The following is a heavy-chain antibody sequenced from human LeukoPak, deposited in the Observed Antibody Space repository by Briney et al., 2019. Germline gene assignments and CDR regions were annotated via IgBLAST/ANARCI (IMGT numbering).Heavy chain of an antibody. CDR3: ARNYYGSGSYLGYNWFDP. J-gene: IGHJ5*02. Sequence: GGSLRLSCAASGFTFEDYALHWVRQFPGKGLEWVSLTTWDGGKTFYADSVKGRFTVSRDNSKSSLYLQMNSLRAEDTALYYCARNYYGSGSYLGYNWFDPWGQGTLVIVSS. CDR1: GFTFEDYA. V-gene: IGHV3-43D*04. CDR2: TTWDGGKT. D-gene: IGHD3-10*01.